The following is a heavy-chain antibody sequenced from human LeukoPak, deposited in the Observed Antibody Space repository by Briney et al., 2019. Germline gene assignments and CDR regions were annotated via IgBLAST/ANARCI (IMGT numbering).Heavy chain of an antibody. CDR3: ARHYSNSLYYYYGLDV. CDR2: MYNDGGT. D-gene: IGHD4-11*01. Sequence: TGGSLRLSCAPSGFSFSNYAMSWVRQAAGKGLEWVSLMYNDGGTIYADSVKGRFTISRDRSKKKLYLQMKRLRAEDTAVYYCARHYSNSLYYYYGLDVWGQGTTVTVSS. J-gene: IGHJ6*02. V-gene: IGHV3-66*04. CDR1: GFSFSNYA.